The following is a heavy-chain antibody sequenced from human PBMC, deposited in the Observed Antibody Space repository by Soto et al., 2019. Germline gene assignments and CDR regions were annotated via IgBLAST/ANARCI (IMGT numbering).Heavy chain of an antibody. J-gene: IGHJ3*02. V-gene: IGHV3-30*18. CDR2: ISYDGSNK. CDR1: GFTFSSYG. D-gene: IGHD3-10*01. Sequence: GGSLRLSCAASGFTFSSYGMHWVRQAPGKGLEWVAVISYDGSNKYYADSVKGRFTISRDNSKNTQYLQMNSLRAEDTAVYYCAKLPEYGSGSYHDAFDIWGQGTMVTVSS. CDR3: AKLPEYGSGSYHDAFDI.